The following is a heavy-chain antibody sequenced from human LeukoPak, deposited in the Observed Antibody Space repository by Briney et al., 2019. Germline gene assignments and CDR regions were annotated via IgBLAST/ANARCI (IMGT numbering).Heavy chain of an antibody. D-gene: IGHD6-13*01. CDR3: ARHPLIATAGHGAFDI. V-gene: IGHV4-31*03. CDR1: GGSISSGGYY. CDR2: IYYSGST. Sequence: SQTLSLTCTVSGGSISSGGYYWSWIRQHPGKGLEWIGDIYYSGSTYYNPSLKSRVTISVDTSKNQFSLKLSSVTAADSAVYYCARHPLIATAGHGAFDIWGQGTVVTVSS. J-gene: IGHJ3*02.